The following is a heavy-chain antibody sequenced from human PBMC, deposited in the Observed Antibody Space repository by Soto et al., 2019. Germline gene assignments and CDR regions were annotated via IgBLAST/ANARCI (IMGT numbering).Heavy chain of an antibody. CDR2: MYYSGST. Sequence: QVQLQESGPGLVRPSETLSLTCTVSGGSISSYYWSWIRQPPGKGLEWIGYMYYSGSTNYNPSLKSRVTISVDTSNNQFSLKLSSATAADTAMYYCARLGSGSFRDWGQGTLVTVSS. CDR3: ARLGSGSFRD. D-gene: IGHD1-26*01. J-gene: IGHJ4*02. CDR1: GGSISSYY. V-gene: IGHV4-59*08.